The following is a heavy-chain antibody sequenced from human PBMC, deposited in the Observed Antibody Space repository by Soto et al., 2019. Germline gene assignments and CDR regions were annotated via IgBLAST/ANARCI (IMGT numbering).Heavy chain of an antibody. Sequence: QVQLVQSGAEVKKPGSSVKVSCKASGGTFSSYAISWVRQAPGQGLEWMGGIIPIFGTANYAQKFQGRVTITAGESTSTAFMELSSLRFEETAVYYCASFGVVVVDATLVHYGMDVWGQGTTVTVSS. D-gene: IGHD2-15*01. CDR3: ASFGVVVVDATLVHYGMDV. CDR2: IIPIFGTA. J-gene: IGHJ6*02. V-gene: IGHV1-69*12. CDR1: GGTFSSYA.